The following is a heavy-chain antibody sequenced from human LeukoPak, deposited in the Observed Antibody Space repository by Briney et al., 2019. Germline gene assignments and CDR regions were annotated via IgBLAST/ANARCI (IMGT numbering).Heavy chain of an antibody. J-gene: IGHJ6*02. CDR1: GFTFSSYW. D-gene: IGHD3-9*01. CDR2: IKQDGSEK. CDR3: AREGIYDILTGYSPDLYYYYYGMDV. Sequence: GGSLRLSCAASGFTFSSYWMSWVRQAPGKGLEWVANIKQDGSEKYYVDSVKGRFTISRDNAKNSLCLQMNSLRAEDTAVYYCAREGIYDILTGYSPDLYYYYYGMDVWGQGTTVTVSS. V-gene: IGHV3-7*01.